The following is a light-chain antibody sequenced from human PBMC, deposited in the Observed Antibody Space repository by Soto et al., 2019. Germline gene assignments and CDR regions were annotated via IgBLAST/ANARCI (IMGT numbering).Light chain of an antibody. CDR1: QTISIW. Sequence: DIQMTQSPSTLSASVGDRVTITCRARQTISIWLAWYQQKPGKAPKLLIYDASILESGVPSRFSGSGSGTEFTLTISSLQPDDFATYYCQQYNSYRPFGQGTKVEIK. CDR3: QQYNSYRP. J-gene: IGKJ1*01. CDR2: DAS. V-gene: IGKV1-5*01.